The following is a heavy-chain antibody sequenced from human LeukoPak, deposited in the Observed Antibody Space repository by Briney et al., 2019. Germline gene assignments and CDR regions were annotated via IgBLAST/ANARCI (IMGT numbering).Heavy chain of an antibody. CDR3: ARHFDF. J-gene: IGHJ4*02. V-gene: IGHV4-39*01. CDR1: GDSISSSGSY. Sequence: SETLSLSCTVSGDSISSSGSYWGWLRQPPGKGLECIGTISYSGSTYYNPSLKSRVTISVDTSKNQFFLQLTSMTAADTAVYYCARHFDFWGQGTLVTVSS. CDR2: ISYSGST.